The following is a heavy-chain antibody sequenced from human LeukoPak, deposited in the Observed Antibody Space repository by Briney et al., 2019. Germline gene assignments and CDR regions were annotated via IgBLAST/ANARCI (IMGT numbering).Heavy chain of an antibody. V-gene: IGHV3-64D*06. J-gene: IGHJ3*02. Sequence: GGSLRLSCSASGFTFSSYAMHWVRQAPGKGLEYVSAISSSGGSTYYADSVKGRFTISRDNSKNTLYLQMSSLGAEDTAVYYCVKDDCSGGSCYKGDAFDIWGQGTMVTVSS. CDR2: ISSSGGST. CDR3: VKDDCSGGSCYKGDAFDI. D-gene: IGHD2-15*01. CDR1: GFTFSSYA.